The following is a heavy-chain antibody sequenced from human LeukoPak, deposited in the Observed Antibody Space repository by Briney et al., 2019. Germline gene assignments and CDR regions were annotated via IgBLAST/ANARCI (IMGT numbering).Heavy chain of an antibody. CDR3: AIGKDAFDI. J-gene: IGHJ3*02. CDR1: GFTFSSYA. V-gene: IGHV3-30-3*01. CDR2: ISYDGSNK. Sequence: PGGSLRLSCAASGFTFSSYAMHWVRQAPGKGLEWVAVISYDGSNKYYADSAKGRFTISRDNSKNTLYLQMNSLRAEDTAVYYCAIGKDAFDIWGQGTMVTVSS.